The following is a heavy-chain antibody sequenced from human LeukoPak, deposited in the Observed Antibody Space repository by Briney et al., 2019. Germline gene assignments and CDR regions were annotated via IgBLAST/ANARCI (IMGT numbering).Heavy chain of an antibody. CDR2: INHSGST. CDR1: GGSFSGYY. Sequence: KPSETLSLTCAVYGGSFSGYYWSWIRQPPGKGLEWIGEINHSGSTNYNPSLRSRVTISVDTSKNQFSLKLSSVTAADTAVYYCARAGGAVAVSGFHYYYYGMDVWGQGTTVTVSS. CDR3: ARAGGAVAVSGFHYYYYGMDV. V-gene: IGHV4-34*01. J-gene: IGHJ6*02. D-gene: IGHD6-19*01.